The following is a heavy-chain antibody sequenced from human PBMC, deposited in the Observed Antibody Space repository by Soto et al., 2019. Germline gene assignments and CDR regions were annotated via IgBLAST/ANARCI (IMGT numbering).Heavy chain of an antibody. V-gene: IGHV1-46*01. CDR1: GYTFTNYF. D-gene: IGHD1-26*01. CDR2: INPGDDST. Sequence: ASVKVSCKASGYTFTNYFIHWVRQAPGEGLEWMGIINPGDDSTTYAQKFQGRVTVTKDTSTSTVYMELSSLRSDDTAMYYCAREEGDLDYWGQGTLVTVSS. J-gene: IGHJ4*02. CDR3: AREEGDLDY.